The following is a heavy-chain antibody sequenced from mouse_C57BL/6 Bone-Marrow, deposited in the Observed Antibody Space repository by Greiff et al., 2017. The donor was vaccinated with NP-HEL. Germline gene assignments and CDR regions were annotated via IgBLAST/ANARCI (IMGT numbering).Heavy chain of an antibody. Sequence: VQLQQSGAELVKPGASVKMSCKASGYTFTSYWITWVKQRPGQGLEWIGDIYPGSGSTNYKEKFKSKATLTVDTSSSTAYMQLSSLTSEDSAVYYCARGSIYYYGSSHFDYWGQGTTLTVSS. CDR2: IYPGSGST. CDR3: ARGSIYYYGSSHFDY. V-gene: IGHV1-55*01. J-gene: IGHJ2*01. CDR1: GYTFTSYW. D-gene: IGHD1-1*01.